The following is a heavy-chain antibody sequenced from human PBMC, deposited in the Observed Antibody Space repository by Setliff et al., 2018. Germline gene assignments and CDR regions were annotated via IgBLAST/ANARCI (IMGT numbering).Heavy chain of an antibody. CDR3: RFWSYVYKNDY. D-gene: IGHD3-16*01. J-gene: IGHJ4*02. V-gene: IGHV4-34*01. CDR2: INPSGTT. CDR1: GGPFSDYY. Sequence: SETLSLTCTFYGGPFSDYYWGWVRQTPGKGLEWIAEINPSGTTNYIPSLKSRLTISVDTSKRQFSLKLNSVTAADTAVYYCRFWSYVYKNDYWAQGTLVTVSS.